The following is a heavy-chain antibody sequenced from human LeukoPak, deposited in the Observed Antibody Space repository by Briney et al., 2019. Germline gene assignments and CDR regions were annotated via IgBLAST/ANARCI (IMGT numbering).Heavy chain of an antibody. CDR1: GYTFNNYG. J-gene: IGHJ5*02. Sequence: ASVKVSCKASGYTFNNYGISWVRQAPGQGLEWMGWVTSYNGDTNYAHKFQGRVTMSTDTSTSTAYMELRSPRFDDTAIYYCAKDWHILTGRNCFDPWGQGTLVTVSS. D-gene: IGHD3-9*01. CDR2: VTSYNGDT. CDR3: AKDWHILTGRNCFDP. V-gene: IGHV1-18*01.